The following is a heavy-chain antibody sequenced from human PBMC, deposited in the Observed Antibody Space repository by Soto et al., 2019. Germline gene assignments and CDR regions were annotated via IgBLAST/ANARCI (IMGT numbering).Heavy chain of an antibody. D-gene: IGHD6-19*01. CDR1: GGSVSSGSYY. J-gene: IGHJ4*02. CDR3: ARGGWSTDY. CDR2: IYYSGST. V-gene: IGHV4-61*01. Sequence: SETLSLTCTVSGGSVSSGSYYWSWIRQPPGKGLEWIGYIYYSGSTNYNPSLKSRVTISVDTSKNQFSLKLSSVTAADTAVYYCARGGWSTDYWGQGTLVTVSS.